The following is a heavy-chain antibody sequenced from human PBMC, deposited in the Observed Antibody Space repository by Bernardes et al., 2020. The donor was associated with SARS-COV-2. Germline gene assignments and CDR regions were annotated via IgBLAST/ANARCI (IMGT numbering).Heavy chain of an antibody. J-gene: IGHJ6*02. CDR3: ARDQWRPDYYYGLDV. V-gene: IGHV3-72*01. CDR1: GFTFSYHY. Sequence: GGSLRLSCSASGFTFSYHYMDWVRQAPGKWLEWFFLSRVNVDSYTTEYAASVKGRFTISRDDSKNSVYLQMNRLKIEETAVYYCARDQWRPDYYYGLDVWGQGKKVTVS. D-gene: IGHD6-19*01. CDR2: SRVNVDSYTT.